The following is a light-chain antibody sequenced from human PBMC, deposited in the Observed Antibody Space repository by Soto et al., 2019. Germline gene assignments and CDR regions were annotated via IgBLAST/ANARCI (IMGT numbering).Light chain of an antibody. V-gene: IGKV1-17*01. CDR1: QDIRHA. CDR3: LQHADYPLT. J-gene: IGKJ2*01. Sequence: DIQMTQSPSSLSASVGDRVTITCRASQDIRHALGWYQQKPGKVPKRLIYSASSLQNGVPSRFSGSGSETVFTLTISSLQPDDFATYVCLQHADYPLTFGQGTRLEI. CDR2: SAS.